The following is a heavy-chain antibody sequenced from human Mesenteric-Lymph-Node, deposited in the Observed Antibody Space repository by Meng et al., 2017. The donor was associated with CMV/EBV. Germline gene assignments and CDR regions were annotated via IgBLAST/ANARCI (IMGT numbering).Heavy chain of an antibody. CDR2: INSSSSYI. CDR3: TRSQEGTSCWDY. CDR1: GFTFSSYS. J-gene: IGHJ4*02. V-gene: IGHV3-21*01. D-gene: IGHD3-10*01. Sequence: GGSLRLSCAASGFTFSSYSMNWVRQAPGKGLEWVSSINSSSSYIYYAAAVKGRFTISRDNAKNSLYQQMNSLRAEDTAVYYCTRSQEGTSCWDYWGQGTLVTVSS.